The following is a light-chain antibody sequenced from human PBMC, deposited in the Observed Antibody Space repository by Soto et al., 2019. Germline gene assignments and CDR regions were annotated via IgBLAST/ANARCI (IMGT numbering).Light chain of an antibody. Sequence: EIVMTQSPATLSVSPGERATLSCRASQSVSSNLAWYQQKPGQAPRLLIYGASTRATGIPARFSGSGSGTEFTLTNSSLHSEDFAVYYCQHYNNWPRTFGQGTKVEI. CDR2: GAS. J-gene: IGKJ1*01. CDR3: QHYNNWPRT. CDR1: QSVSSN. V-gene: IGKV3-15*01.